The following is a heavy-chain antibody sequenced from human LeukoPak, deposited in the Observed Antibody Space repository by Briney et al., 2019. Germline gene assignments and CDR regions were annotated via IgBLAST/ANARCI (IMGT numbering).Heavy chain of an antibody. J-gene: IGHJ3*02. CDR1: GFTFSSYS. V-gene: IGHV3-21*01. CDR2: ISSSSSYI. CDR3: ARALTGRANDAFDI. Sequence: PGGSLRLSCAASGFTFSSYSMNWVRQAPGKGLEWVSSISSSSSYIYHADSVKGRFTISRDNAKNSLYLQMNSLRAEDTAVYYCARALTGRANDAFDIWGQGTMVTVSS. D-gene: IGHD1-20*01.